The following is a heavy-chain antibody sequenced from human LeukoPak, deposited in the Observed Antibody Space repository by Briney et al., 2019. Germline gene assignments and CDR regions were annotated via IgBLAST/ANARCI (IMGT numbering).Heavy chain of an antibody. CDR3: VVLWFGELRNPYFDY. CDR2: IYHSGST. J-gene: IGHJ4*02. CDR1: GGSISSSNW. D-gene: IGHD3-10*01. V-gene: IGHV4-4*02. Sequence: SETLSLTCAVSGGSISSSNWWSWVRQPPGKGLEWIGEIYHSGSTNYNPSLKSRVTISVDRSKNQFSLELTSVTAADTAVYYCVVLWFGELRNPYFDYWGQGTLVTVSS.